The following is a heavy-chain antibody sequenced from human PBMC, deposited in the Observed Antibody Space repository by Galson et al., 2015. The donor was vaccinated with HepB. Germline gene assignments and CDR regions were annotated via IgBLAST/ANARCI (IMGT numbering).Heavy chain of an antibody. J-gene: IGHJ4*02. V-gene: IGHV3-23*01. CDR2: ISGSGGNT. CDR3: AKFWLFDWLLRGVDY. CDR1: GFIFAGYA. Sequence: SLRLSCAASGFIFAGYAMSWVRQAPGKGLEWVSFISGSGGNTYYTDSVKGRFTVSRDNSKNALYLQMNSLSAEDTAVYYCAKFWLFDWLLRGVDYWGQGTLVTVSS. D-gene: IGHD3-9*01.